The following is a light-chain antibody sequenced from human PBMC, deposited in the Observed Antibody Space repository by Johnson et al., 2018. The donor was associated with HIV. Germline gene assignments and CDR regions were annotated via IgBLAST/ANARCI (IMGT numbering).Light chain of an antibody. CDR2: DNN. Sequence: QSVLTQPPSMSAAPGQRVTISCSGSSSNIGNNYVSWYQQVPGAAPKLLIYDNNRRPSGIPDRFSGSKSGTSATLGITGLQTGDEADYFCGTWDLCLNAYVFGPGTKVTVL. J-gene: IGLJ1*01. CDR1: SSNIGNNY. V-gene: IGLV1-51*01. CDR3: GTWDLCLNAYV.